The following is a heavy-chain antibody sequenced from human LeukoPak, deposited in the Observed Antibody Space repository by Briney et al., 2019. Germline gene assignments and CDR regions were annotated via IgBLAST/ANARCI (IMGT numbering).Heavy chain of an antibody. CDR3: ATVLKGRIAVAGTNWFDP. CDR1: GYTFTSYY. D-gene: IGHD6-19*01. J-gene: IGHJ5*02. Sequence: GASVKVSCKASGYTFTSYYMHWVRQAPGQGLEWMRLINPTGGSTGYAQKFQGRVTMTEDTSTDTAYMELSSLRSEDTAVYYCATVLKGRIAVAGTNWFDPWGQGTLVTVSS. V-gene: IGHV1-46*01. CDR2: INPTGGST.